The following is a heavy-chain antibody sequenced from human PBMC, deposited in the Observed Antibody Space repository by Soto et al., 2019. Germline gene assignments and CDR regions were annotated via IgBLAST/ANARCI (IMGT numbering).Heavy chain of an antibody. V-gene: IGHV5-51*01. J-gene: IGHJ5*02. CDR1: RDGFSIHW. CDR3: ARHLPPYYILTGLGGFVT. Sequence: GETLKISCKDSRDGFSIHWVAWLRQMTGKGLEWVGIIYPGNSDTMYSQSFQGQVTISADTALSTTYVQWDALKRSDTAMYYCARHLPPYYILTGLGGFVTLGQGTLVTVSS. CDR2: IYPGNSDT. D-gene: IGHD3-9*01.